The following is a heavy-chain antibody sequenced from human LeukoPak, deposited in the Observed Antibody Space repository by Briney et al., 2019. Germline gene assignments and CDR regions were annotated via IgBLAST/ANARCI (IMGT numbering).Heavy chain of an antibody. CDR3: ARDVGSGSYSASDY. J-gene: IGHJ4*02. Sequence: GGSLRFSCAASGFTFSRSSMKWVRQAPGKGLGWFSFFGSSSSYIYYADSVKVQFTISRDNAKNSLYLQMNSLRAEDTAVYYCARDVGSGSYSASDYWGQGTRVTVSS. CDR2: FGSSSSYI. V-gene: IGHV3-21*01. D-gene: IGHD3-10*01. CDR1: GFTFSRSS.